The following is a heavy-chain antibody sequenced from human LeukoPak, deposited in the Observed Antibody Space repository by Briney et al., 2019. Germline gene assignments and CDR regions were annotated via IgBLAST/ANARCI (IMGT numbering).Heavy chain of an antibody. Sequence: PGGSLRLSCAASGFTFSSYAMSWVRQAPGKGLECIGYIYYSGSTNYNPSLKSRVTISVDSSKNQFSLKLSSVTAADTAVYYCARHSVRFGEFAWYAFDIWGQGTMVTVSS. CDR1: GFTFSSYA. D-gene: IGHD3-10*01. V-gene: IGHV4-59*08. J-gene: IGHJ3*02. CDR3: ARHSVRFGEFAWYAFDI. CDR2: IYYSGST.